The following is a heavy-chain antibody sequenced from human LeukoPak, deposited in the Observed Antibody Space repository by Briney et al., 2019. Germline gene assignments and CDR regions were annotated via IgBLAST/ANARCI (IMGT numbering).Heavy chain of an antibody. D-gene: IGHD4-17*01. Sequence: GSVRVSCTASGYTFTSYDMNWVRQAPGQGLEWIGWMNANSGNTDYAQTFQGRVTITRNTSISTAYMELSSLRAEDTAVYYCARETSTGTFDYCGQGTLVTVSS. CDR3: ARETSTGTFDY. V-gene: IGHV1-8*03. CDR2: MNANSGNT. CDR1: GYTFTSYD. J-gene: IGHJ4*02.